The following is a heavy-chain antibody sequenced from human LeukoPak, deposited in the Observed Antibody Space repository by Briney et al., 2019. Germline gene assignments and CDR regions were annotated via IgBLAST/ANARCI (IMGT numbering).Heavy chain of an antibody. CDR2: IYPGDSDT. J-gene: IGHJ4*02. CDR1: GYSFTNYW. V-gene: IGHV5-51*01. Sequence: GESLKISCKTSGYSFTNYWIGWVRQMPGRGLEWMGIIYPGDSDTRYSPSFEGQVTISADKSISTAYLQWSSLKASDTAMYYCARHQGYSSGWYFDYWGQGTLVSVSS. D-gene: IGHD6-19*01. CDR3: ARHQGYSSGWYFDY.